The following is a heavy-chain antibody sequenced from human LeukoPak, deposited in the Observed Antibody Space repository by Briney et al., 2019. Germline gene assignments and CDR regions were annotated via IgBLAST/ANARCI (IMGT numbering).Heavy chain of an antibody. CDR3: ARGADSYCGGDCYIDAFDI. CDR1: GFTVSSNY. Sequence: PGGSLRLSCAASGFTVSSNYMSWVRQAPGKGLEWVSVIYSGGSTYYADSMKGRFTISRDNSKNTLYLQMNSLRAEDTAVYYCARGADSYCGGDCYIDAFDIWGQGTMVTVSS. J-gene: IGHJ3*02. D-gene: IGHD2-21*02. V-gene: IGHV3-66*02. CDR2: IYSGGST.